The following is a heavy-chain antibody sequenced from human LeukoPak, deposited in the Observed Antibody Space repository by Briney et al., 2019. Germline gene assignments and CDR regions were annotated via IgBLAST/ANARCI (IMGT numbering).Heavy chain of an antibody. CDR1: GYTFTGYY. D-gene: IGHD3-22*01. V-gene: IGHV1-2*02. CDR2: INPNSGGT. CDR3: ARGLYYYDSSGYPADAFDI. Sequence: ASVKVSCKASGYTFTGYYMHWVRQAPGQGLEWMGWINPNSGGTNYAQKFQGRVTMTRDTSIGTAYMELSRLRSDDTAVYYCARGLYYYDSSGYPADAFDIWGQGTMVTVSS. J-gene: IGHJ3*02.